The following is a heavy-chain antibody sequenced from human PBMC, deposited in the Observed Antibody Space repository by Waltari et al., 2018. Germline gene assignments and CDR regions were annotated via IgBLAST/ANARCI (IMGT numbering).Heavy chain of an antibody. CDR3: ARPTPAPFWSGSHDAFDI. D-gene: IGHD3-3*01. CDR1: GGSFSGYY. V-gene: IGHV4-34*01. Sequence: QVQLQQWGAGLLKPSETLSLTCAVYGGSFSGYYWSWIRQPPGKGLEWIGEINHSGSTNYNPSLKSRVTISVDTSKNQFSLKLSSVTAADTAVYYCARPTPAPFWSGSHDAFDIWGQGTMVTVSS. CDR2: INHSGST. J-gene: IGHJ3*02.